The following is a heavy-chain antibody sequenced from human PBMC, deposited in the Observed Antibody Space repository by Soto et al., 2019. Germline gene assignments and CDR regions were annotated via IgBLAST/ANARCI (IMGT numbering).Heavy chain of an antibody. J-gene: IGHJ4*02. CDR3: ALLAEAGHPYFDY. CDR2: ISYDGSNK. V-gene: IGHV3-30*03. Sequence: PGGSLRLSCAASGFTFSSYGMHWVRQAPGKGLEWVAVISYDGSNKYYADSVKGRFTISRDNSKNTLYLQMNSLRAEDTAVYYCALLAEAGHPYFDYWGQGTLVTVSS. CDR1: GFTFSSYG. D-gene: IGHD6-13*01.